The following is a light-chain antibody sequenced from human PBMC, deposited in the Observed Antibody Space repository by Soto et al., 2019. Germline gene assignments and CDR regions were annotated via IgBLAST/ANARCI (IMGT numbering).Light chain of an antibody. Sequence: DIQMTQSPSTLSASVGDRVTITCRASQSISSWLAWYQEKPGKAPKVLIYDASSLESGVPSRFSGSGSGTEFTLTITSLLPGDCGTYYCQQYNRYSHTFGQVTRREIK. V-gene: IGKV1-5*01. CDR2: DAS. J-gene: IGKJ5*01. CDR3: QQYNRYSHT. CDR1: QSISSW.